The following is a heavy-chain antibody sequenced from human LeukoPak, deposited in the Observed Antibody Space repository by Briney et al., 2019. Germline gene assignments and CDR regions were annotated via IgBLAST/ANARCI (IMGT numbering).Heavy chain of an antibody. V-gene: IGHV3-23*01. CDR3: AKDLRPGHGGNSGDY. J-gene: IGHJ4*02. CDR1: GFTFSSYA. D-gene: IGHD4-23*01. Sequence: PGGSLRLSCAASGFTFSSYAMSWVRQAPGKGLEWVSAISGSGGSTYYADSVKGRFTISRDNSKNTLYLQMNSLRAEDTAVYYCAKDLRPGHGGNSGDYWGQGTLVTVSS. CDR2: ISGSGGST.